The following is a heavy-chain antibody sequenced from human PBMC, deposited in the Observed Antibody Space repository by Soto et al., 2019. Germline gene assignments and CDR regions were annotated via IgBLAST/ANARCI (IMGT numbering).Heavy chain of an antibody. V-gene: IGHV1-69*06. J-gene: IGHJ6*02. D-gene: IGHD3-9*01. Sequence: SVKVSCKASGGTFSSYAISWVRQAPGQGLEWMGGIIPIFGTANYAQKFQGRVTITADKSTSTAYMELSSLRSEDTAVYYCAGDILTGYHYGMDVWGQGTTVTVSS. CDR3: AGDILTGYHYGMDV. CDR1: GGTFSSYA. CDR2: IIPIFGTA.